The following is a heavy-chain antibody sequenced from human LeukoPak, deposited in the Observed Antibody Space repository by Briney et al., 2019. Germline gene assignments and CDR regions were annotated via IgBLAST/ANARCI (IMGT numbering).Heavy chain of an antibody. CDR1: GGTFSSYA. D-gene: IGHD5-18*01. Sequence: GASVKVSCKASGGTFSSYAISWVRQAPGQGLEWMGWISAYNGNTNYAQKLQGRVTMTTDTSTSTAYMELRSLRSDDTAVYYCAREPPNTAADYWGQGTLVTVSS. CDR3: AREPPNTAADY. V-gene: IGHV1-18*01. J-gene: IGHJ4*02. CDR2: ISAYNGNT.